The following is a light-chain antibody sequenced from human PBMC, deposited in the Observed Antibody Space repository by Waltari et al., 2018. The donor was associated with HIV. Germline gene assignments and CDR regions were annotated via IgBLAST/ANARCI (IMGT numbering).Light chain of an antibody. V-gene: IGLV3-1*01. CDR1: KLGHYY. CDR2: QNS. Sequence: SYELTQPPSVSVSPGQTASITCSGDKLGHYYVFWYQQKTGQSPVVFIYQNSRRPSGIPERFSGSNSGNSATLTISGTQAMDEADYYCQAWDSTTAVFGTGTKVTVL. CDR3: QAWDSTTAV. J-gene: IGLJ1*01.